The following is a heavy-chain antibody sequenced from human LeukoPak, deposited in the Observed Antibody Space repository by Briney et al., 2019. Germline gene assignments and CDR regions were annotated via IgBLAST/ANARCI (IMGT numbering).Heavy chain of an antibody. CDR1: GFTFSSYG. J-gene: IGHJ1*01. D-gene: IGHD3-22*01. V-gene: IGHV3-23*01. Sequence: GGSLRLSCAASGFTFSSYGMSWVRQAPGKGLEWVSAISGSGGSTYYADSVKGRFTISRDNSKNTLYLQMNSLRVEDTAVYYCAKADYYDGSGHGVLQYWGQGTLVTVSS. CDR3: AKADYYDGSGHGVLQY. CDR2: ISGSGGST.